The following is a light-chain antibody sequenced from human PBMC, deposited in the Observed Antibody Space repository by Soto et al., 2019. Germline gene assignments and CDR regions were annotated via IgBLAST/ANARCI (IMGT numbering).Light chain of an antibody. CDR1: QSISSW. J-gene: IGKJ1*01. CDR2: DAS. V-gene: IGKV1-5*01. Sequence: TEMTQSPSTLAPSVGDRVIITCRASQSISSWLAWYQQKPGKAPKLLIYDASSLESGVPSRLSGSGSGTEFTLTISSLQPDDFATYYCQQYNSYALTFGQGTKVDSK. CDR3: QQYNSYALT.